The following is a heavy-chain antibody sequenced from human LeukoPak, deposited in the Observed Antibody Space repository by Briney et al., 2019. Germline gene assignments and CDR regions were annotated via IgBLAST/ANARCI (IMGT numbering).Heavy chain of an antibody. CDR2: IYYSGST. J-gene: IGHJ4*02. CDR1: RGSISSSNW. D-gene: IGHD4/OR15-4a*01. CDR3: ARVGALLPFDY. V-gene: IGHV4-4*02. Sequence: PSETLSLTCAVSRGSISSSNWWSWVRPSPGKGLEWIGEIYYSGSTNFNPSLESRLTISLDKTKNQFSLKLTSVTAADTAVYYCARVGALLPFDYWGQGILVTVSS.